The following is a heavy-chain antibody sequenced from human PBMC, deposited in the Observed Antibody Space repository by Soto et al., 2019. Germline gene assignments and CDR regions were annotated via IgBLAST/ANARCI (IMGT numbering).Heavy chain of an antibody. CDR2: IYYSGST. CDR1: GGSISSYY. D-gene: IGHD2-8*01. Sequence: TLSLTCTVSGGSISSYYWGWIRQPPGKGLEWIGSIYYSGSTYYNPSLKSRVTISLDTSKNQFSLKLSSVTAADTAAYYCARLLIASWFDPWGQGTLVTVSS. V-gene: IGHV4-39*01. J-gene: IGHJ5*02. CDR3: ARLLIASWFDP.